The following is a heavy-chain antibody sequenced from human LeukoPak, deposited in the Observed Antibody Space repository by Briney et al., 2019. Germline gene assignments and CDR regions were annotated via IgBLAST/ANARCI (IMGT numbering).Heavy chain of an antibody. V-gene: IGHV4-34*01. CDR1: VGSFSGYY. CDR3: ARSYDYVWGSYRYTPTFDY. J-gene: IGHJ4*02. Sequence: SETLSLTCAVYVGSFSGYYWNWIRQPPEEGLEWIGEINHSGTTNYNPSLKTRVTISVDTSKNQFSLKVGSVTAGDTAVYYCARSYDYVWGSYRYTPTFDYWGQGNLVTVSS. CDR2: INHSGTT. D-gene: IGHD3-16*02.